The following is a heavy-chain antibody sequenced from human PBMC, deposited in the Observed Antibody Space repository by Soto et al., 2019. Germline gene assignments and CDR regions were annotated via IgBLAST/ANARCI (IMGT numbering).Heavy chain of an antibody. CDR1: GFSINTGGVG. V-gene: IGHV2-5*01. J-gene: IGHJ4*02. Sequence: QITLRESGPTLVKPTQTLTLSCTLSGFSINTGGVGVGWIRQPPGKAPEWLALLYWNGDEGYSPSLRYRLSVTKDASENRVVLTMTHLDPTDTGTYYCAKRRAISNKLFFDHWGQGALVTVSS. D-gene: IGHD4-4*01. CDR3: AKRRAISNKLFFDH. CDR2: LYWNGDE.